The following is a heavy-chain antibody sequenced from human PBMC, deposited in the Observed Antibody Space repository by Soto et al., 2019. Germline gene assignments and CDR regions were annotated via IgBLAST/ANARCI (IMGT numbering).Heavy chain of an antibody. V-gene: IGHV1-18*04. D-gene: IGHD4-17*01. CDR2: ISAYNGNT. Sequence: QVKLVQSGPEVKKPGASVKVSCKASGFTFTNYAITWVRQAPGEGLEWLGWISAYNGNTNNAQKLQGRVTMTTDTSTSTAYMELRSLTSDDTAVCYCARELTTMTFFDYWGQGTLVTVSS. CDR3: ARELTTMTFFDY. J-gene: IGHJ4*02. CDR1: GFTFTNYA.